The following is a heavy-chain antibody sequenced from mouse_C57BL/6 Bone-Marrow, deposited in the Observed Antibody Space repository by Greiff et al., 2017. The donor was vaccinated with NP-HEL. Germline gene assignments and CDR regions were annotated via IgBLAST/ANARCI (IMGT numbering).Heavy chain of an antibody. CDR2: INPNNGGT. CDR1: GYTFTDYY. J-gene: IGHJ3*01. D-gene: IGHD2-5*01. V-gene: IGHV1-26*01. CDR3: ARSGSNYGGAWFAY. Sequence: EVQLQQSGPELVKPGASVKISCKASGYTFTDYYMNWVKQSHGKSLEWIGDINPNNGGTSYNQKFKGKATLTVDKSSSTAYMELRSLTSEDSAVYYCARSGSNYGGAWFAYWGQGTLVTVSA.